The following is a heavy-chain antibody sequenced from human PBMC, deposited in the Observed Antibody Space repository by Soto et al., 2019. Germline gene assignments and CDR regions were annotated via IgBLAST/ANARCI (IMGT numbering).Heavy chain of an antibody. Sequence: ASVKVSCKAFGFIFNNYAISWVRQAPGQGLEWMGWISANSGNTNYAQKLQGRVTMTTDTSTSTAYMELRSLRSDDTAVYYCATAGNYDSSGRDFWGQGTQVTVSS. D-gene: IGHD3-22*01. V-gene: IGHV1-18*04. CDR3: ATAGNYDSSGRDF. J-gene: IGHJ4*02. CDR1: GFIFNNYA. CDR2: ISANSGNT.